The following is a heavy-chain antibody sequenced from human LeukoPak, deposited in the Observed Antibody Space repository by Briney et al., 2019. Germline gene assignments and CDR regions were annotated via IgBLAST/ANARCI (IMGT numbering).Heavy chain of an antibody. D-gene: IGHD4-23*01. CDR1: GGSFSGYF. Sequence: SETLSLTCAVYGGSFSGYFWSWIRQPPGKGLEWIGEINHSGSTNHNPSLKSRVTISVDTAKNQFSLKLSSVTAEDTAVYYCARDEDYGGNSMNDYWGQGTLVTVSS. CDR2: INHSGST. J-gene: IGHJ4*02. CDR3: ARDEDYGGNSMNDY. V-gene: IGHV4-34*01.